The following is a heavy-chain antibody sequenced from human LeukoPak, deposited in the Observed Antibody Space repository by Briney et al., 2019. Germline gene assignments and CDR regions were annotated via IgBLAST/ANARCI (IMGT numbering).Heavy chain of an antibody. CDR1: GGSISSSSYY. CDR3: ARRYGGNSRVRYFDY. CDR2: IYYSGST. V-gene: IGHV4-39*01. D-gene: IGHD4-23*01. J-gene: IGHJ4*02. Sequence: SETLSLTCTVSGGSISSSSYYWGWIRQPPGKGLEWIGSIYYSGSTYYNPSLKSRVTISVDTSKNQFSLKLSSVTAADTAVYYCARRYGGNSRVRYFDYWGQGTLVTVSS.